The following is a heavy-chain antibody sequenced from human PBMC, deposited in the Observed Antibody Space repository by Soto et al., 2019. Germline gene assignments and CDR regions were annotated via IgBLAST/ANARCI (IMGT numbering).Heavy chain of an antibody. CDR3: ATVGYRAMVTTYYYGMDV. Sequence: QVQLVQSGAEVKKPGSSVKVSCKASGDTFSSYAISWVRQAPGQGLEWMGGIIPIVGTANYAQKFQGRVTITADKSTSTAYMELSSLRSEDPAVYYCATVGYRAMVTTYYYGMDVWGQGTTVTVSS. CDR1: GDTFSSYA. V-gene: IGHV1-69*06. J-gene: IGHJ6*02. CDR2: IIPIVGTA. D-gene: IGHD5-18*01.